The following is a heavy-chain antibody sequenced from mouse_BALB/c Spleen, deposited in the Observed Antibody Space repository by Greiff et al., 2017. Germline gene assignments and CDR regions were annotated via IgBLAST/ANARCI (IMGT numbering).Heavy chain of an antibody. CDR1: GYTFTSYV. CDR2: INPYNDGT. V-gene: IGHV1-14*01. CDR3: ARWGNPNSHDEDYFDY. Sequence: EVQLQQSGPELVKPGASVKMSCKASGYTFTSYVMHWVKQKPGQGLEWIGYINPYNDGTKYNEKFKGKATLTSDKSSSTAYMELSSLTSEDSAVYYCARWGNPNSHDEDYFDYWGQGTTLTVSS. D-gene: IGHD2-12*01. J-gene: IGHJ2*01.